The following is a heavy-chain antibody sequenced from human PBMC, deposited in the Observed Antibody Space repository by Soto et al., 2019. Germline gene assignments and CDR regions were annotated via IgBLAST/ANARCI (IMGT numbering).Heavy chain of an antibody. D-gene: IGHD6-19*01. CDR2: IIPIFGTA. V-gene: IGHV1-69*13. J-gene: IGHJ5*02. CDR3: ARGTYSSGWYWFDP. CDR1: GDTFSSYA. Sequence: SVKVSCNASGDTFSSYAISLVRQAPGQGLEWMGGIIPIFGTANYAQKFQGRVTITADESTSTAYMELSSLRSEDTAVYYCARGTYSSGWYWFDPWGQGTLVTV.